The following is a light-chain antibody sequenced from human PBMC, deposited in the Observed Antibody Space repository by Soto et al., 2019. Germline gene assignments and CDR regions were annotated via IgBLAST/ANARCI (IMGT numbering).Light chain of an antibody. Sequence: DIVLTQSPGTLSLSPGERATLSCRASQSVSSSYLAWYQQKPGQAPRLLIYDASSRATGIPDRFSGSGSGTDCTLTISSLEPADAAVYYCQQRSNWPITLGQGTRLEIK. CDR3: QQRSNWPIT. J-gene: IGKJ5*01. CDR2: DAS. V-gene: IGKV3D-20*02. CDR1: QSVSSSY.